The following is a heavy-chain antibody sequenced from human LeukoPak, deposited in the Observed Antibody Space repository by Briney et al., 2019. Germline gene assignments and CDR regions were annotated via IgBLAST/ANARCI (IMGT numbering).Heavy chain of an antibody. D-gene: IGHD6-13*01. CDR3: ARMGYSSSWPHFDY. CDR1: GGSFSGYY. CDR2: INHSGST. J-gene: IGHJ4*02. Sequence: SETLSLTCAVYGGSFSGYYWSWIRQPPGKGLEWIGEINHSGSTNYNPSLKSRVTISVDTSKNQSSLKLSSVTAADTAVYYCARMGYSSSWPHFDYWGQGTLVTVSS. V-gene: IGHV4-34*01.